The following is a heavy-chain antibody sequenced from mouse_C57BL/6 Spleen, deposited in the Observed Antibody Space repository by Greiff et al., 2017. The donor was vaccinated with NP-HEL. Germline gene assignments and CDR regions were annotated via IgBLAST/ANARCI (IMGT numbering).Heavy chain of an antibody. CDR1: GYTFTSYT. Sequence: QVQLKQSGAELARPGASVKMSCKASGYTFTSYTMHWVKQRPGQGLEWIGYINPSSGYTKYNQKFKDKATLTADKSSSTAYMQLSSLTSEDSAVYYCARSGGNYYGTAYWGQGTLVTVSA. D-gene: IGHD1-1*01. V-gene: IGHV1-4*01. CDR2: INPSSGYT. J-gene: IGHJ3*01. CDR3: ARSGGNYYGTAY.